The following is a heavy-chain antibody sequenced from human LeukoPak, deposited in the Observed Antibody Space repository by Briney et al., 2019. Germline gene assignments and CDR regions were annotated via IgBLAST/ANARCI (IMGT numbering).Heavy chain of an antibody. D-gene: IGHD6-19*01. Sequence: ASVTVSCKASGYTFTGYYMHWVRQAPGQGLEGMGWINPNSGGTNYAQKFQGRVTMTRDTSISTAYMELSRLRSDDTAVYYCARDSIGWEDYYYYYMDVWGKGTTVTVSS. J-gene: IGHJ6*03. CDR3: ARDSIGWEDYYYYYMDV. CDR2: INPNSGGT. V-gene: IGHV1-2*02. CDR1: GYTFTGYY.